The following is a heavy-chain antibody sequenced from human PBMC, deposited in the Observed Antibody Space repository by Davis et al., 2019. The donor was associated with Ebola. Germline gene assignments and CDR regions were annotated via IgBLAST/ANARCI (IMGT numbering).Heavy chain of an antibody. CDR1: GFTVNSNY. CDR2: IYRDERT. D-gene: IGHD4-17*01. V-gene: IGHV3-66*04. CDR3: ARHINGDFWYFDL. J-gene: IGHJ2*01. Sequence: PGGSLRLSCATSGFTVNSNYMSWVRQAPGKGLEWVSVIYRDERTYYADSVKGRFTVSRDNSENMVYLQMSTLRAEDTAVYYCARHINGDFWYFDLWGRGTRVTVSA.